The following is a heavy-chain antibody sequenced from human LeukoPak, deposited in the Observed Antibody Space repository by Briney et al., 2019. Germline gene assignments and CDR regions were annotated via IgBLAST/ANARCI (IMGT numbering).Heavy chain of an antibody. CDR3: ARHRDYDFWSGYPDAFDI. J-gene: IGHJ3*02. V-gene: IGHV4-38-2*01. CDR2: IYHSGST. Sequence: SESLSLTCAVSGYSISSGYYWGWIRQPPGKGLEWIGSIYHSGSTYYNPSLKNRVTISVDTSKNQFSLKLSSVTAADTAVYYCARHRDYDFWSGYPDAFDIWGQGTMVTVSS. D-gene: IGHD3-3*01. CDR1: GYSISSGYY.